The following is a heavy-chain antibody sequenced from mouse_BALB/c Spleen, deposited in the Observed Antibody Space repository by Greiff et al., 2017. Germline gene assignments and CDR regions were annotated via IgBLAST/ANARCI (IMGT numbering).Heavy chain of an antibody. V-gene: IGHV2-6-5*01. CDR1: GFSLTDYG. D-gene: IGHD3-1*01. CDR2: IWGGGST. Sequence: VQVVESGPGLVAPSQSLSITCTVSGFSLTDYGVSWIRQPPGKGLEWLGVIWGGGSTYYNSALKSRLSISKDNSKSQVFLKMNSLQTDDTARYYCARGTARAPYYFDYWGQGTTLTVSS. J-gene: IGHJ2*01. CDR3: ARGTARAPYYFDY.